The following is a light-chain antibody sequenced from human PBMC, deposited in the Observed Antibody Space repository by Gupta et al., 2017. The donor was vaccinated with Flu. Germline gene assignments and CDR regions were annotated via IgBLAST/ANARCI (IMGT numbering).Light chain of an antibody. CDR2: LESSGGY. V-gene: IGLV4-60*03. Sequence: TLSSGHSRYIISWHQQEPGNAPRYLMNLESSGGYIKGSSVPERDSGSNSGSDRVLSNSNHQSEYESENYCETWGVFGGGTKLTVL. J-gene: IGLJ3*02. CDR1: SGHSRYI. CDR3: ETWGV.